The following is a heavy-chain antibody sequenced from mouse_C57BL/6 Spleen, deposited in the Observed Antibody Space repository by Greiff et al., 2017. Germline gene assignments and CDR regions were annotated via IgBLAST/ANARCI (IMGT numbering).Heavy chain of an antibody. J-gene: IGHJ1*03. Sequence: VQLQQPGAELVKPGASVKLSCKASGYTFTTYWMQWVKQRPGQGLEWIGEIDPSDSYTNYNQKFKDKATLTVDKSSSTAYMQLSSLTSENSAVYYCARLGATVVATDWDFDVWGTGTTVTVSS. CDR2: IDPSDSYT. CDR3: ARLGATVVATDWDFDV. D-gene: IGHD1-1*01. CDR1: GYTFTTYW. V-gene: IGHV1-50*01.